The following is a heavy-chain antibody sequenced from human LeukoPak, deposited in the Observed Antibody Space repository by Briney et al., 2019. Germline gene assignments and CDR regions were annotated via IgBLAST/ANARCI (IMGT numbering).Heavy chain of an antibody. Sequence: ASVKVSCKASGYTFTSYAMHWVRQAPGQRLEWMGWINAGNGNTKYSQKFQGRVTITRDTSGSTAYMELSSLRSEDTAVYYCARVGIAVAFDYWGQGTLVTVSS. J-gene: IGHJ4*02. CDR3: ARVGIAVAFDY. CDR1: GYTFTSYA. CDR2: INAGNGNT. V-gene: IGHV1-3*01. D-gene: IGHD6-19*01.